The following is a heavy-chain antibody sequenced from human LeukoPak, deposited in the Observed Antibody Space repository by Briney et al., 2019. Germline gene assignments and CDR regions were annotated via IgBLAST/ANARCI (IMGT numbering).Heavy chain of an antibody. Sequence: GGSLRLSCVASGFSFSSYPMNWVRQAPGKGLEWVSHINSDTNITPYTASVSGRFAISRDNANNSLYLHVNSLRDEDTAVYYCARDVGHAILDSWGQGTLVAVSS. CDR1: GFSFSSYP. D-gene: IGHD2-15*01. V-gene: IGHV3-48*02. CDR3: ARDVGHAILDS. CDR2: INSDTNIT. J-gene: IGHJ4*02.